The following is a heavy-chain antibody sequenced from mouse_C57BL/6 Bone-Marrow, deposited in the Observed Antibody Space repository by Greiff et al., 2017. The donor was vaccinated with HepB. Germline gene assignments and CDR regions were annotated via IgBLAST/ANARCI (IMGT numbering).Heavy chain of an antibody. D-gene: IGHD1-1*01. V-gene: IGHV1-59*01. Sequence: VQLQQPGAELVRPGTSVKLSCKASGYTFTSYWMHWVKQRPGQGLEWIGVIDPSDSYTNYNQKFKGKATLTVDTSSSTAYMQLSSLTSEDSAVYYCARSGNFDYWGKAPLSQSPQ. CDR2: IDPSDSYT. CDR1: GYTFTSYW. CDR3: ARSGNFDY. J-gene: IGHJ2*01.